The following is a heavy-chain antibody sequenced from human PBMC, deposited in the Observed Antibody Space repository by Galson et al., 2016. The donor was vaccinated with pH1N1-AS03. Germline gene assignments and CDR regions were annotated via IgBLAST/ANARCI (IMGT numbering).Heavy chain of an antibody. J-gene: IGHJ6*02. CDR1: GYIFTGFY. V-gene: IGHV1-2*04. D-gene: IGHD1-26*01. Sequence: SVKVSCKASGYIFTGFYVHWVRQAPGQGLVWMGWINPNNGVTNYAQKFQAWVTMTGDTSISTAYMELYGLKSDDTAVYYCARDPRGPCSSATCATTYYFGMDVWGQGTTVIVSS. CDR3: ARDPRGPCSSATCATTYYFGMDV. CDR2: INPNNGVT.